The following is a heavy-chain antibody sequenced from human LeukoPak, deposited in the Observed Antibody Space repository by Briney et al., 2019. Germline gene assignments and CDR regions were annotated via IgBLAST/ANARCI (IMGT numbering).Heavy chain of an antibody. CDR3: ARSVTMIVVAPGY. CDR1: GFTFSSYG. CDR2: IWYDGSNK. J-gene: IGHJ4*02. V-gene: IGHV3-33*01. D-gene: IGHD3-22*01. Sequence: PGGSLRLSCAASGFTFSSYGMHWVRQAPGKGLEWVAVIWYDGSNKYYADSVRGRFTISRDNSKSTLYLQMNSLRAEDTAVYYCARSVTMIVVAPGYWGQGTLVTVSS.